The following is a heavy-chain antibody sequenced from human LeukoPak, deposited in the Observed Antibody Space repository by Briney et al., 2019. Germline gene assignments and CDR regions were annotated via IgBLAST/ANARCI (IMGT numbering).Heavy chain of an antibody. D-gene: IGHD2-2*01. CDR2: INPGDSDT. J-gene: IGHJ5*02. CDR1: GYSFTSYW. Sequence: KFGESLKISCKGSGYSFTSYWIGWVRQMPGKGLEWMGIINPGDSDTRYSPSFQGQVTISADKSISTAYLQWSSLKASDTAMYYCATLGYCSSTSCYSGWFDPWGQGTLVTVSS. CDR3: ATLGYCSSTSCYSGWFDP. V-gene: IGHV5-51*01.